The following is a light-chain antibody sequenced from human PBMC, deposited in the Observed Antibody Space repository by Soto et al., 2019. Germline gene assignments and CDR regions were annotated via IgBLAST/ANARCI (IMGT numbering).Light chain of an antibody. Sequence: QAVVTQPPSASGTPGQRVTLTCSGSSSNIEVNYVYWYQHLPGTAPRLLIYRNHQRPSGVPDRFSGSKSGASASLTISALRSEDEGDYYCTVWDDRLRGRLFGGGTKLTVL. V-gene: IGLV1-47*01. J-gene: IGLJ2*01. CDR3: TVWDDRLRGRL. CDR1: SSNIEVNY. CDR2: RNH.